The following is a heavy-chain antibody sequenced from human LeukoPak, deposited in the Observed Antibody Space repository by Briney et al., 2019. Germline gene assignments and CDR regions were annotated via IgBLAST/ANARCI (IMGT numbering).Heavy chain of an antibody. J-gene: IGHJ3*02. CDR1: GFTVSYNY. Sequence: GGSLRLSCAASGFTVSYNYMSWVRQAPGKGLEWVSVTYSGGTPFYADSVKGRFTISRDNPKNTLYLQMNSLRAEDTAVYYCWGGLELLLGAFDIWGQGTMVTVSS. CDR2: TYSGGTP. D-gene: IGHD1-7*01. V-gene: IGHV3-66*01. CDR3: WGGLELLLGAFDI.